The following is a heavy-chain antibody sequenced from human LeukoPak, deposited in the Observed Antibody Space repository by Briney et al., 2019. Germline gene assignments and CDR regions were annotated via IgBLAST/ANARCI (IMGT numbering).Heavy chain of an antibody. CDR1: GYTFTSYA. Sequence: ASVKVSCKASGYTFTSYAMHWVRQAPGQRLEWMGWINAGNGNTKYSQKFQGRVTITRDTSASTAYMELSSLRSEDTAVYYCARDLSVAGTDYYYYGMDVWGQGTTVTVSS. J-gene: IGHJ6*02. CDR3: ARDLSVAGTDYYYYGMDV. V-gene: IGHV1-3*01. CDR2: INAGNGNT. D-gene: IGHD6-19*01.